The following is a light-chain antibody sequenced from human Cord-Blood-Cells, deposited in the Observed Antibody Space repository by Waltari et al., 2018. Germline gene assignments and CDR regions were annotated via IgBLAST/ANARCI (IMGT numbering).Light chain of an antibody. J-gene: IGLJ2*01. Sequence: QSALTQPASVSGSPGQSITISCTGTSRDDGGYNYVSCYQQHPGKAPNLMIYDVSNRPSGVSNRFSGSKSGNTASLTISGLQAEDEADYYCSSYTSSSTYVVFGGGTKLTVL. CDR2: DVS. CDR1: SRDDGGYNY. V-gene: IGLV2-14*01. CDR3: SSYTSSSTYVV.